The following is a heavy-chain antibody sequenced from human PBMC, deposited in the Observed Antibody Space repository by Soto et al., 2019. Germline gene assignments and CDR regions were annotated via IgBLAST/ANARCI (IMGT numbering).Heavy chain of an antibody. CDR3: ARDGGSLDY. V-gene: IGHV4-34*01. J-gene: IGHJ4*02. CDR2: INHSGST. CDR1: GGSFSGYY. Sequence: SETVSLTCAVYGGSFSGYYWSWIRQPPGKGLEWIGEINHSGSTNYNPSLKSRVTISVDTSKNQFSLKLSSVTAADTAVYYCARDGGSLDYWGQGTLVTVSS. D-gene: IGHD1-26*01.